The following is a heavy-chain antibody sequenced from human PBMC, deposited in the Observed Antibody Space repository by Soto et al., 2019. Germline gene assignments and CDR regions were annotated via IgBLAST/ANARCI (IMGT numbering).Heavy chain of an antibody. CDR3: ARDDDYGDDPSPDRISNWFEP. D-gene: IGHD4-17*01. Sequence: QVQLVESGGGVVQPGRSLRLSCAASGFTFSSYAMHWVRQAPGKGLEWVEVISYDGSNKYYADSVKGRFTISRDNSKSTLYLQMNSLKSEDTAVYYCARDDDYGDDPSPDRISNWFEPWGRGTLVSVSS. J-gene: IGHJ5*02. CDR1: GFTFSSYA. CDR2: ISYDGSNK. V-gene: IGHV3-30-3*01.